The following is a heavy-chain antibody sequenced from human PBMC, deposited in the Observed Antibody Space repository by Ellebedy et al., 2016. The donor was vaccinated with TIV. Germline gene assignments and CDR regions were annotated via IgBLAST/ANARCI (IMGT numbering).Heavy chain of an antibody. Sequence: ASVKVSCXASGYTFTSYYMHWVRQAPGQGLEWMGWISAYNGNTNYAQKLQGRVTMTRDTSTSTVYMELSSLRSEDTAVYYCARGYCGGDCYTDYWGQGTLVTVSS. CDR2: ISAYNGNT. V-gene: IGHV1-18*04. CDR1: GYTFTSYY. CDR3: ARGYCGGDCYTDY. J-gene: IGHJ4*02. D-gene: IGHD2-21*02.